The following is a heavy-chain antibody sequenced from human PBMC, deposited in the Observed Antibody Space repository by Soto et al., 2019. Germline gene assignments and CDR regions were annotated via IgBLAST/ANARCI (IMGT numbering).Heavy chain of an antibody. D-gene: IGHD6-25*01. J-gene: IGHJ4*02. V-gene: IGHV1-8*01. CDR2: MNPNTGNT. CDR3: ARRKERSGPSYLDS. CDR1: GYTFISFD. Sequence: QVQLVQSGAEVKKPGASVRVSCQASGYTFISFDINWVRQATGQGLEWMGWMNPNTGNTGYEQKFQGRVTMTRNTSIGTAYMGRSSLTSEDTAGNYCARRKERSGPSYLDSWGQGTLVPVSS.